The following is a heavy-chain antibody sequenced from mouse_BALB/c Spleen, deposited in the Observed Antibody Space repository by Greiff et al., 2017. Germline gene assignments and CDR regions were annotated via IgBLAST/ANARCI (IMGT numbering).Heavy chain of an antibody. CDR3: ATLWSLAY. CDR2: IDPYNGGT. V-gene: IGHV1S135*01. CDR1: GYAFTSYN. D-gene: IGHD1-1*02. J-gene: IGHJ3*01. Sequence: EVKLMESGPELVKPGASVKVSCKASGYAFTSYNMYWVKQSHGKSLEWIGYIDPYNGGTSYNQKFKGKATLTVDKSSSTAYMHLNSLTSEDSAVYYCATLWSLAYWGQGTLVTVSA.